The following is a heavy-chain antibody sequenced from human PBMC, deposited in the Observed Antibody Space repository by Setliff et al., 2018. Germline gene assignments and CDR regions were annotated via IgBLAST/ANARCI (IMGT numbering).Heavy chain of an antibody. CDR3: ARGWVLGAFDI. CDR2: LYAGGST. CDR1: GGSISSGLYY. V-gene: IGHV4-61*02. Sequence: NPSETLSLTCTVSGGSISSGLYYWSWIRQPAGRGLEWIGRLYAGGSTNYNPSHKSRATISGDTSNDRLSLRLTSVTAADTAVYYCARGWVLGAFDIWGQGTMVTV. J-gene: IGHJ3*02. D-gene: IGHD2-8*01.